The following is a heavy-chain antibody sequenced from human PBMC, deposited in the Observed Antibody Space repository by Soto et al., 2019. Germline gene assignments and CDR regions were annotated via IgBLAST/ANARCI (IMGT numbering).Heavy chain of an antibody. CDR3: VREDDGGDMEYYGLDV. V-gene: IGHV4-30-4*08. CDR1: GGSISYEYYH. CDR2: VHYSGSI. Sequence: QVQLQQSGPGLVKPSQTLSLTCTVSGGSISYEYYHWTWIRQSPGKGLEWIGYVHYSGSIMYNPSFKSRVTISVDTSKNQFSLHLSSVTAADTAVYFCVREDDGGDMEYYGLDVWGQGTTVTVSS. J-gene: IGHJ6*02. D-gene: IGHD3-16*01.